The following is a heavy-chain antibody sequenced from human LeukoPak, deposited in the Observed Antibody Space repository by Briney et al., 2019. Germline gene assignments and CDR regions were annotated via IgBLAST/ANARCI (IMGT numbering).Heavy chain of an antibody. J-gene: IGHJ4*02. CDR3: ARDQRLSDYDSSRYFDY. V-gene: IGHV4-59*01. D-gene: IGHD3-22*01. CDR2: IYYSGST. CDR1: GGSISSYY. Sequence: SETLSLTCTPSGGSISSYYWSWIRQPPGKGLEWIGYIYYSGSTNYNPSLKSRVTISLDTSKNQFSLKLSSVTAADTAVYYCARDQRLSDYDSSRYFDYWGQGTLVTVSS.